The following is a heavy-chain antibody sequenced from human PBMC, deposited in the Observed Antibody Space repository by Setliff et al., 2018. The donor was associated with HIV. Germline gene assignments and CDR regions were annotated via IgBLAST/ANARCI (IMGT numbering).Heavy chain of an antibody. Sequence: PSETLSLTCTVSGGSINSGTYYWTWIRQPAGKGLEWVGHIYTSGSTNYNPSLKSRVTISVDTSKNQFSLNLNSVTAADTAVYYCARKFDSWGQGTLVTVSS. J-gene: IGHJ4*02. V-gene: IGHV4-61*09. CDR3: ARKFDS. CDR1: GGSINSGTYY. CDR2: IYTSGST.